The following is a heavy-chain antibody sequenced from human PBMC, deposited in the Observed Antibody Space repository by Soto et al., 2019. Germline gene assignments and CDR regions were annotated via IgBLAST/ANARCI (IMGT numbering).Heavy chain of an antibody. CDR1: GFTVSSYA. Sequence: GGSLRLSCAASGFTVSSYAMSWVRQAPGKGLEWVSGISGSGGSTYYADSVKGRFTISRDNSKNTLYLQMNSLRAEDTAVYYCAKPIAARLPFDYWGQGTLVTVSS. CDR3: AKPIAARLPFDY. V-gene: IGHV3-23*01. J-gene: IGHJ4*02. CDR2: ISGSGGST. D-gene: IGHD6-6*01.